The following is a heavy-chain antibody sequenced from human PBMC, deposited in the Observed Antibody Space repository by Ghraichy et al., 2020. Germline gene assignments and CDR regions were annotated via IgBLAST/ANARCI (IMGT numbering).Heavy chain of an antibody. V-gene: IGHV2-26*01. CDR3: ARTMYSSGWYVNY. D-gene: IGHD6-19*01. CDR1: GFSLSNARMG. J-gene: IGHJ4*02. Sequence: SGPTMVKPTETLTLTCTVSGFSLSNARMGVSWIRQPPGKALEWLAHIFSHDEKSYSTSLKSRLTISKDTSNSQVVLTMTNMDPVDTATYYCARTMYSSGWYVNYWGQGTLVTVSS. CDR2: IFSHDEK.